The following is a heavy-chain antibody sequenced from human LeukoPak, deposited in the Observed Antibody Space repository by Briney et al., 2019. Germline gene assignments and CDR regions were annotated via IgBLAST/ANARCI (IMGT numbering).Heavy chain of an antibody. CDR2: VYYSGST. V-gene: IGHV4-39*07. D-gene: IGHD5-24*01. CDR3: ARDVGDGYIQFDY. CDR1: NGSFSSSSYY. Sequence: PSETLSLTCAVSNGSFSSSSYYWGWIRQAPGEGLEWIGSVYYSGSTYYNPSLKSRVTISADTSKNQFSLKLSSVTAADTAVYYCARDVGDGYIQFDYWGQGTLVTVSS. J-gene: IGHJ4*02.